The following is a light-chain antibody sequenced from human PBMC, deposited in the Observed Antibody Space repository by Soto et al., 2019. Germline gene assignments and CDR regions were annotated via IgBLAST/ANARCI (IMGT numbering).Light chain of an antibody. CDR2: YAS. V-gene: IGKV3-15*01. CDR3: QQYNNWPPIT. CDR1: QSVSNN. J-gene: IGKJ5*01. Sequence: EIMMTQSPATLSVSPGERATLSCRASQSVSNNLAWYQQKPCQAPRLLIYYASTRATGIPARFSGSESGTEFTLTISSLQSEDFALYYCQQYNNWPPITFGQGTRLE.